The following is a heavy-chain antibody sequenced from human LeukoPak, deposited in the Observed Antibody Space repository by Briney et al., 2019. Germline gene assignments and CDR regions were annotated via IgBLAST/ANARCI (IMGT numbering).Heavy chain of an antibody. CDR2: IYSGGST. J-gene: IGHJ4*02. CDR3: AREAVTRNYFDY. CDR1: GFTVSSNY. Sequence: PGGSLRLSCAASGFTVSSNYMNWVRQAPGKGLEWVSVIYSGGSTYYADSVKGRFTFSRDNSKNTLFLQMNSLRAEDTAVYYCAREAVTRNYFDYWGQGTLVTVSS. V-gene: IGHV3-53*01. D-gene: IGHD4-17*01.